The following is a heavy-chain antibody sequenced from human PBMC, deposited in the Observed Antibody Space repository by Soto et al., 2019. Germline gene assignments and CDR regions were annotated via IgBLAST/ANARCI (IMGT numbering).Heavy chain of an antibody. CDR2: IIPILGIA. J-gene: IGHJ5*02. V-gene: IGHV1-69*02. CDR3: ARGDCSGGSCLKWFDP. CDR1: GGTFSSYT. Sequence: GASVKVSCKASGGTFSSYTISWVRQAPGQGLEWMGRIIPILGIANYAQKFQGRVTITADKSTSTAYMELSSLRSEDTAVYYCARGDCSGGSCLKWFDPWGQGTLVTVSS. D-gene: IGHD2-15*01.